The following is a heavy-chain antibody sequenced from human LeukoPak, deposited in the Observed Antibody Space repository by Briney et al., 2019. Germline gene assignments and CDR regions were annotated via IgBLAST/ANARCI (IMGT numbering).Heavy chain of an antibody. V-gene: IGHV1-8*01. CDR3: AKSPEQQLAWRGWFDP. Sequence: ASVKVSCKASGYTFTSYDINWVRQATGQGLEWMGWMNPNSGNTGYAQKFQGRVTMTRNTSISTAYMELSSLRSEDTAVYYCAKSPEQQLAWRGWFDPWGQGTLVTVSS. CDR1: GYTFTSYD. J-gene: IGHJ5*02. D-gene: IGHD6-13*01. CDR2: MNPNSGNT.